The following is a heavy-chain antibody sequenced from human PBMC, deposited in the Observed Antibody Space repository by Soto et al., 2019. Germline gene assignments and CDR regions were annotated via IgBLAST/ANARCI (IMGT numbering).Heavy chain of an antibody. J-gene: IGHJ6*02. Sequence: QVQLVQSGADVKKPGSSVKVSCKASGGTFSSYAISWVRQAPGQGLEWMGGIIPIFGTTNYARRFQGRVTITADKSTSTAYMELRSLRSKDTAVYYCARGTRSGSYYYYGLDVWGQGTTVTVSS. CDR2: IIPIFGTT. V-gene: IGHV1-69*06. CDR1: GGTFSSYA. D-gene: IGHD1-26*01. CDR3: ARGTRSGSYYYYGLDV.